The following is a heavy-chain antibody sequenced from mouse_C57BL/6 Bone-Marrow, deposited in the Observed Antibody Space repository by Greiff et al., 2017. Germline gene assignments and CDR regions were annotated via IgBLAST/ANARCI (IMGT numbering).Heavy chain of an antibody. Sequence: QVQLQQSGPGLVQPSQSLSITCTVSGFSFTSYGVHWVRQSPGKGLEWLGVIWSGGSTDHNAAFISRLSSSKDNSTGHGSFKMNSLQADDTAIYYCARNWPYYYGSSDWYFDVWGTGTTVTVSS. V-gene: IGHV2-2*01. D-gene: IGHD1-1*01. CDR1: GFSFTSYG. J-gene: IGHJ1*03. CDR2: IWSGGST. CDR3: ARNWPYYYGSSDWYFDV.